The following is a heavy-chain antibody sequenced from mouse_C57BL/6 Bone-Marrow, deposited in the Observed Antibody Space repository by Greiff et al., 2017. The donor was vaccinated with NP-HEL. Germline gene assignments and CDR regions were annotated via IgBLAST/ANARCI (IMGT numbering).Heavy chain of an antibody. V-gene: IGHV1-81*01. J-gene: IGHJ3*01. CDR1: GYTFTSYG. CDR2: IYPRSGNT. CDR3: ARMGVYDGYYRFAY. D-gene: IGHD2-3*01. Sequence: QVQLQQSGAELARPGASVKLSCKASGYTFTSYGISWVKQRPGQGLEWIGEIYPRSGNTYYNEKFKGKATLPADKSSSTAYMELRSLTSEASAVYFGARMGVYDGYYRFAYWGQGTLVTVSA.